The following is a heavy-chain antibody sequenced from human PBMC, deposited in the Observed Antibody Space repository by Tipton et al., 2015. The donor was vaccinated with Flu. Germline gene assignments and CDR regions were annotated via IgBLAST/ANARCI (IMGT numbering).Heavy chain of an antibody. D-gene: IGHD5-18*01. CDR1: GFTFSSYW. J-gene: IGHJ4*02. CDR2: IKQDGSEK. V-gene: IGHV3-7*01. CDR3: ARTDIAMAGGFDY. Sequence: GSLRLSCAASGFTFSSYWMSWVRQAPGKGLEWVATIKQDGSEKYYVDSVKGRFTISRDNAKNSLYLQMNSLRAEDTAVYYCARTDIAMAGGFDYWGQGTLVTVSS.